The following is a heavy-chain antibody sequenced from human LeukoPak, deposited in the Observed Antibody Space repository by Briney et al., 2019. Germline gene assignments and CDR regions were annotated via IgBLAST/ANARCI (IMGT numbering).Heavy chain of an antibody. CDR2: ISYDGSNK. CDR1: GFTFSSYG. D-gene: IGHD6-13*01. J-gene: IGHJ4*02. Sequence: GGSLRLSCAASGFTFSSYGMHWVRQAPGKGLEWVAVISYDGSNKYYADSVKGRFTISRDNSKNTLYLQMNSLRAEDTAVYYCAKGPGQQLAGWGQGTLVTLSS. CDR3: AKGPGQQLAG. V-gene: IGHV3-30*18.